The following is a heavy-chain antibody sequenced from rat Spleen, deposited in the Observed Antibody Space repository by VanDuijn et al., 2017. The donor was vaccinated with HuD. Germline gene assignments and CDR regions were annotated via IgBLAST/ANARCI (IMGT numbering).Heavy chain of an antibody. V-gene: IGHV5-7*01. Sequence: EVQLVESGGGLVQPGRSLKLSCAAPGFTFSDYNMAWVRQAPTKGLEWVATISYDGSGTYYRDSVKGRFTISRDNAKSTLYLQMDSLRSEDTATYYCARPDYGYPFAYWGQGTLVTVSS. CDR1: GFTFSDYN. J-gene: IGHJ3*01. D-gene: IGHD1-7*01. CDR3: ARPDYGYPFAY. CDR2: ISYDGSGT.